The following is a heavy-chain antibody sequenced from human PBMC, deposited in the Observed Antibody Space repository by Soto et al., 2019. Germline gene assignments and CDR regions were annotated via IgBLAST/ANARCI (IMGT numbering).Heavy chain of an antibody. CDR3: ARYDHGDNVRVLAY. J-gene: IGHJ4*02. CDR2: VSPNTRNT. Sequence: QVHLVQSVGEVKKPGASVKVSCKASGYTFTNYAMTWVRQAPGQGLEWVGWVSPNTRNTNYAQKYQGRVTMTTDTSTSTTDLELRSLRSDATAVYYCARYDHGDNVRVLAYWGQGTLVTVSS. CDR1: GYTFTNYA. V-gene: IGHV1-18*04. D-gene: IGHD4-17*01.